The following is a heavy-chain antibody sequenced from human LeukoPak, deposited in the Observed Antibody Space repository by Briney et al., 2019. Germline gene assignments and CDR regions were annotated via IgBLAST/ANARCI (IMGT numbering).Heavy chain of an antibody. Sequence: ASVKVSCKASGYTFTGYYMHWVRQAPGQGLEWMGWINPNSGGTNYAQKFQGRVTMTRDTSISTAHMELSRLRSDDTAVYYCARSRREGLVVAALVIDYWGQGTLVTVSS. CDR2: INPNSGGT. V-gene: IGHV1-2*02. J-gene: IGHJ4*02. CDR1: GYTFTGYY. CDR3: ARSRREGLVVAALVIDY. D-gene: IGHD2-15*01.